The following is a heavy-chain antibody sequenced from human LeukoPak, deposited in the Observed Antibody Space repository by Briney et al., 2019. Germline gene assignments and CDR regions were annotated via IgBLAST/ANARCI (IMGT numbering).Heavy chain of an antibody. CDR2: ISSSSSSI. CDR1: GFTFSNYN. D-gene: IGHD1-1*01. V-gene: IGHV3-21*01. CDR3: ARGVRTGTTH. J-gene: IGHJ4*02. Sequence: GGSLRLSCAASGFTFSNYNMNWVRQAPGKGLEWVSSISSSSSSIYYADSVKGRFTISRDNVKNSLYLQMNSLRAEDTAVYYCARGVRTGTTHWDQGTLVTVSS.